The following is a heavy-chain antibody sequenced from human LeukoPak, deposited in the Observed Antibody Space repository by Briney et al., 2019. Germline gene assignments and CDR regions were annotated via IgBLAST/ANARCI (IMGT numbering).Heavy chain of an antibody. D-gene: IGHD3-3*01. Sequence: GASVKVSCKASGYTFIDYHMHWVRQAPGQGLEWMGWINPNSGGTNYAQKFQGRVTMTRDTSISTAYMELSRLRSDDTAVYYCARGGRFLEWDDAFDIWGQGTMVTVSS. CDR2: INPNSGGT. V-gene: IGHV1-2*02. CDR3: ARGGRFLEWDDAFDI. CDR1: GYTFIDYH. J-gene: IGHJ3*02.